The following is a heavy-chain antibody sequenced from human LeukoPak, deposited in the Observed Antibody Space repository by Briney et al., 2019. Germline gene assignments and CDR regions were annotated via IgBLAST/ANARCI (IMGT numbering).Heavy chain of an antibody. CDR3: ARLAAAVTGRYFDL. Sequence: KPSETLSLTCAVYGGSFSGYYWSWIRQPPGKGLEWIGEINHSGSTNYNPSLKSRVTISVDTSKNQFSLKLSSVTPADTAVYYCARLAAAVTGRYFDLGGRNTLVTVSS. J-gene: IGHJ2*01. D-gene: IGHD6-13*01. V-gene: IGHV4-34*01. CDR2: INHSGST. CDR1: GGSFSGYY.